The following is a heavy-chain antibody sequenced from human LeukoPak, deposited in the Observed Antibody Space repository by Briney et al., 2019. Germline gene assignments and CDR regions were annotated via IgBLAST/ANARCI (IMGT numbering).Heavy chain of an antibody. Sequence: GTSLRLSCEASGFTFSHFGMHWVRQAPGKGLEWVAVIWSDATNQYYGDSVKGRFTISRDSFKKTVSLQMDSLRAEGTAVYYAKDAQRGFDYSNSLEHWGQGSLVTVSS. D-gene: IGHD4-11*01. CDR1: GFTFSHFG. CDR2: IWSDATNQ. J-gene: IGHJ4*02. V-gene: IGHV3-33*06. CDR3: KDAQRGFDYSNSLEH.